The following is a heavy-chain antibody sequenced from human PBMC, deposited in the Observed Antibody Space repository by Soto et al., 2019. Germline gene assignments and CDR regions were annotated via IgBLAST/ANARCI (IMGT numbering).Heavy chain of an antibody. CDR1: GGTFTSYA. D-gene: IGHD6-6*01. J-gene: IGHJ4*02. Sequence: QVQLVQSGAEVKKPGSSVKVSCKAYGGTFTSYAISWVRQAPGQGLECMGGIIPICGTANYAQKFQGIVTITADESTSTAYMELSSLRAEDTAVYYCARVRLFSSSPDYWGQGTLVTVSS. V-gene: IGHV1-69*12. CDR3: ARVRLFSSSPDY. CDR2: IIPICGTA.